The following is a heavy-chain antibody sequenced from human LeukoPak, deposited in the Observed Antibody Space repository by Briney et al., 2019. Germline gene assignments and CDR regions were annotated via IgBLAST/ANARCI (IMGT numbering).Heavy chain of an antibody. CDR1: EFRFSHYG. CDR2: IISTSERK. D-gene: IGHD5-12*01. Sequence: PGGTLRLSCEGFEFRFSHYGMNWVRQAPGKGLEWVSGIISTSERKYYADSVKGRFTISRDNSKNTLYLQMNSLRAEDTAVYYSQVSHYSGYDSLVDNWFDPWGQGTLVTVSS. V-gene: IGHV3-23*01. J-gene: IGHJ5*02. CDR3: QVSHYSGYDSLVDNWFDP.